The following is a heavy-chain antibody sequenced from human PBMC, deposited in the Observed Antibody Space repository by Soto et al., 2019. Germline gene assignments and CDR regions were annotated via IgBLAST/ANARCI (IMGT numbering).Heavy chain of an antibody. CDR2: FDPEDGET. J-gene: IGHJ6*02. D-gene: IGHD3-22*01. Sequence: GASVKVSCKVSGYTLTELSMHWVRQAPGKGLEWMGGFDPEDGETIYAQKFQGRVTMTEDTSTDTAYMELSSLRSEDTAVYYCATKMPVITTHYYYYGMDVWGQGTTVTVSS. CDR1: GYTLTELS. CDR3: ATKMPVITTHYYYYGMDV. V-gene: IGHV1-24*01.